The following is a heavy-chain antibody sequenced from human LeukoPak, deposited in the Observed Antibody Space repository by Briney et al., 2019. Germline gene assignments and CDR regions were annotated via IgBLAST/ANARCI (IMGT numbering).Heavy chain of an antibody. CDR2: IKSKTDGGTT. CDR3: TTGPIVVVHWYYMDV. Sequence: GGSLRLSCAASGFTFSNAWMSWVRQAPGKGLEWVGRIKSKTDGGTTDYAAPVKGRFTISRDDSKNTLYLQMNSLKTEDTAVYYCTTGPIVVVHWYYMDVWGKGTRSPSP. D-gene: IGHD2-2*01. CDR1: GFTFSNAW. V-gene: IGHV3-15*01. J-gene: IGHJ6*03.